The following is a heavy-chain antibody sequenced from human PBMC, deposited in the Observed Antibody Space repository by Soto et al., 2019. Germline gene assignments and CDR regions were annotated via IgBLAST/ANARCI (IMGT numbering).Heavy chain of an antibody. CDR1: GFTFSNYA. CDR2: ISYDGSDK. Sequence: LRLSCAASGFTFSNYAMHWVRQAPGKGLEWVAVISYDGSDKYNANSVKGRFTISRDNSKNTLYLQMNSLRAEDTAVYYCARDTGPNGYNYYYFGMDVWGQGTTVTVS. V-gene: IGHV3-30-3*01. CDR3: ARDTGPNGYNYYYFGMDV. J-gene: IGHJ6*02. D-gene: IGHD5-18*01.